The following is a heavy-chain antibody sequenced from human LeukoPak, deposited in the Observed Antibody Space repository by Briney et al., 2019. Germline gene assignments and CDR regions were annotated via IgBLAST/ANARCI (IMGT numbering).Heavy chain of an antibody. CDR3: ATPYGSGSYN. J-gene: IGHJ4*02. Sequence: PSETLSLTCTVSGYSISSGYYWSWIRQPPGKGLEWIGEINHSGSTNYNPSLKSRVTISVDTSKNQFSLKLSSVTAADTAVYYCATPYGSGSYNWGQGTLVTVSS. CDR2: INHSGST. V-gene: IGHV4-38-2*02. CDR1: GYSISSGYY. D-gene: IGHD3-10*01.